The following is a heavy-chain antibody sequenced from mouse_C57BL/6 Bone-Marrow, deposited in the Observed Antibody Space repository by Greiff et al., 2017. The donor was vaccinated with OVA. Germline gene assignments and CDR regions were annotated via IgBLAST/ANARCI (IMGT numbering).Heavy chain of an antibody. CDR2: IYPGSGST. V-gene: IGHV1-55*01. CDR1: GYTFTSYW. CDR3: ARREVLLRSYYAMDY. J-gene: IGHJ4*01. D-gene: IGHD1-1*01. Sequence: QVQLQQPGAELVKPGASVKMSCKASGYTFTSYWITWVKQRPGQGLEWIGDIYPGSGSTNYNEKFKSKATLTVDTSSSTAYMQLSSLTSEDSAVYYCARREVLLRSYYAMDYWGQGTSVTVSS.